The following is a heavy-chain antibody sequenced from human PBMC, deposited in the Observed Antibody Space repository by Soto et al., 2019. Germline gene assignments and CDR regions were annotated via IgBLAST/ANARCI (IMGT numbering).Heavy chain of an antibody. CDR1: RFTFSSYA. V-gene: IGHV3-30*18. Sequence: QVQLVESGGGVVQPGRSLRLSCAASRFTFSSYAMHWVRQAPGKGLEWVAVISSDGTYKYYTDSVKGRFTISRDNSKNTLYLQMNSLRAEDTAVYYCTKGVEMAIYYGMDVWGQGTTVTVSS. J-gene: IGHJ6*02. CDR2: ISSDGTYK. CDR3: TKGVEMAIYYGMDV. D-gene: IGHD2-2*01.